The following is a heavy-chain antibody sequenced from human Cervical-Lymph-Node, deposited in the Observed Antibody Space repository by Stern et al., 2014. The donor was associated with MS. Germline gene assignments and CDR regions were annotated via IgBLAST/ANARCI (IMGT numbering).Heavy chain of an antibody. Sequence: VQLVQSGGGLAQPGGSLRLSCAASGVTFSDYWMNWVRQAPGKGLEWLANIKDDGSEKYYLDSVKGRFIISRDNAKHALYLQMNSLTAEDSAVYFCVAGRGWLPDYWGQGTLVTVSS. V-gene: IGHV3-7*01. D-gene: IGHD5-24*01. CDR2: IKDDGSEK. CDR3: VAGRGWLPDY. J-gene: IGHJ4*02. CDR1: GVTFSDYW.